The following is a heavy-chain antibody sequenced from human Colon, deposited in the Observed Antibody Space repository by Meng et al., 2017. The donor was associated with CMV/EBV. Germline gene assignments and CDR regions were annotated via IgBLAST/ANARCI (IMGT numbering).Heavy chain of an antibody. CDR3: AKETILYHRGWFDP. D-gene: IGHD2-8*01. Sequence: GESLKISCAASGFTFSTYAMSWVRQAPGKGLEWVSGTSNSGGSTYYADSVKGRFTISRDHSKNTLYLQMNSLRAEDTAVYYCAKETILYHRGWFDPWGQGTLVTVSS. V-gene: IGHV3-23*01. J-gene: IGHJ5*02. CDR2: TSNSGGST. CDR1: GFTFSTYA.